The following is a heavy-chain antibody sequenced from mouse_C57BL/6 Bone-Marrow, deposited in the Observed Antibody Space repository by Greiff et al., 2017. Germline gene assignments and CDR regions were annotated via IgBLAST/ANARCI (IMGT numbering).Heavy chain of an antibody. V-gene: IGHV5-6*02. CDR2: ISSGGSYT. J-gene: IGHJ3*01. CDR3: ASPYYHGSPPFAY. CDR1: GFTFSSYG. D-gene: IGHD1-1*01. Sequence: DVMLVESGGDLVKPGGSLKLSCAASGFTFSSYGMSWVRQTPDKRLEWVATISSGGSYTYYPDSVKGRFTISRDNAKNTLYLQMSSLKSEDTAMYYCASPYYHGSPPFAYWGQGALVTVSA.